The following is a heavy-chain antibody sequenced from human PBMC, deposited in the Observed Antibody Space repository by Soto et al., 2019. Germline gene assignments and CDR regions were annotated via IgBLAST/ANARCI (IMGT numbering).Heavy chain of an antibody. V-gene: IGHV4-59*01. CDR3: ARDEWSYGSEKRFDP. CDR2: IYYSGST. CDR1: GGSISGYY. Sequence: PSETLSLTCTVSGGSISGYYWSWFRQPPGKGLEWIGYIYYSGSTNYNPSLKSRVTISIDTSKNQFSLKLRPVTAADTAVYYCARDEWSYGSEKRFDPWGQGTLVTVSS. J-gene: IGHJ5*02. D-gene: IGHD3-10*01.